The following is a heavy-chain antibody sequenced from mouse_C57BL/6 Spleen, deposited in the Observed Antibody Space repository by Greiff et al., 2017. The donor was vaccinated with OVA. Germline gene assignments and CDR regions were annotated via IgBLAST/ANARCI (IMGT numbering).Heavy chain of an antibody. CDR3: ASPYYYGSSLFDY. CDR2: IHPNSGST. D-gene: IGHD1-1*01. CDR1: GYTFTSYW. J-gene: IGHJ2*01. Sequence: LEESGAELVKPGASVKLSCKASGYTFTSYWMHWVKQRPGQGLEWIGMIHPNSGSTNYNEKFKSKATLTVDKSSSTAYMQLSSLTSEDSAVYYCASPYYYGSSLFDYWGQGTTLTVSS. V-gene: IGHV1-64*01.